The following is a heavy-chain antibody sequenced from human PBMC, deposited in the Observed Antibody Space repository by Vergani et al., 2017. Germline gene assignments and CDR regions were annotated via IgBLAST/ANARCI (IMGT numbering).Heavy chain of an antibody. Sequence: EVQLVESGGGLVKPGGSLRLSCAASGFTLSRYSMNWVRQAPGKGLEWVSSISSMNSYIYYADSMKGRFTISRDNSKNTLYLQMNRLRAEDTAVYHCAKGNIVVMTAIPEYFQHWGQGTLVTVSS. CDR2: ISSMNSYI. J-gene: IGHJ1*01. D-gene: IGHD2-21*02. CDR3: AKGNIVVMTAIPEYFQH. CDR1: GFTLSRYS. V-gene: IGHV3-21*04.